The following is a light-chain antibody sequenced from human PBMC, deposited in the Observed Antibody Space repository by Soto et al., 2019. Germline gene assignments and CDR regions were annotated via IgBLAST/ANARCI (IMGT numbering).Light chain of an antibody. CDR1: QSVSSSY. CDR2: GAS. V-gene: IGKV3-20*01. CDR3: QQYGSWT. J-gene: IGKJ1*01. Sequence: IVLTPSPGTLSLSPGERPSLSCRASQSVSSSYLAWYQQKPGQAPRLLIYGASSRATGIPDRFSGSGSGTDFTLTISRLEPEDFAVYYCQQYGSWTFGQGTKVDIK.